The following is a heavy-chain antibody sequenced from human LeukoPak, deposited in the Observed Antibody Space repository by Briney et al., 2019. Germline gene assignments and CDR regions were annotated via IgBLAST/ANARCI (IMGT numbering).Heavy chain of an antibody. CDR1: RFTVSSNY. CDR2: IYSGGST. Sequence: GGSLRLSCAASRFTVSSNYMNWVRQAPGKGLEWVSVIYSGGSTYYADSVKGRFTISRDNSKNTLYLQMNSLRAEDTAVYYCARDPGDGYNSAGDFDYWGQGTLVTVSS. V-gene: IGHV3-53*01. CDR3: ARDPGDGYNSAGDFDY. D-gene: IGHD5-24*01. J-gene: IGHJ4*02.